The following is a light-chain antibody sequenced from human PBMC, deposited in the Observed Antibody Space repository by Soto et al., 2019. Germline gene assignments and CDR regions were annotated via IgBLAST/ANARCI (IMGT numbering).Light chain of an antibody. CDR1: SSDVGGYNY. Sequence: QSALTQPRSASGSPGQSVTISCTGTSSDVGGYNYVSWYQQHPGKAPKLMIYEVSKRPSGVPDRFSGSKSGNTASLTVSGLQAEDEADYYYSSYAGSNNLYVFGTGTKVTVL. J-gene: IGLJ1*01. CDR2: EVS. V-gene: IGLV2-8*01. CDR3: SSYAGSNNLYV.